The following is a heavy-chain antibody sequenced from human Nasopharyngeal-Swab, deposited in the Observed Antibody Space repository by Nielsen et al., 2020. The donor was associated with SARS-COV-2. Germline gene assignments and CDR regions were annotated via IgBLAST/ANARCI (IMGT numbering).Heavy chain of an antibody. CDR1: GGSFSGHQ. D-gene: IGHD2-2*01. V-gene: IGHV4-34*01. J-gene: IGHJ6*03. Sequence: SETLSLTCAVYGGSFSGHQWSWVRQPPGKGLEWIGEVNHGGGTNYNPSLKSRVTISVATSKNQFSLKLSSVTAADTAVYYCARGGAGVAPAPVLGLGPYYSYYYMDVWGKGTTVTVSS. CDR3: ARGGAGVAPAPVLGLGPYYSYYYMDV. CDR2: VNHGGGT.